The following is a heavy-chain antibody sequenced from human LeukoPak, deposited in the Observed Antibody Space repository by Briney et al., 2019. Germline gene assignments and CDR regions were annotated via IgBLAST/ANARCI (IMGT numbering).Heavy chain of an antibody. J-gene: IGHJ4*02. Sequence: PGGSLRLSCAASGFTFSGYWMTWVRQAPGKGLEWVANIKGDESKKYYVDSVKGRFTISRDNAKNSLYLQMNSLRAEDTAVYYCARDLGTRPYDSSGFPPDYWGQGTLVTVSS. D-gene: IGHD3-22*01. CDR1: GFTFSGYW. V-gene: IGHV3-7*01. CDR3: ARDLGTRPYDSSGFPPDY. CDR2: IKGDESKK.